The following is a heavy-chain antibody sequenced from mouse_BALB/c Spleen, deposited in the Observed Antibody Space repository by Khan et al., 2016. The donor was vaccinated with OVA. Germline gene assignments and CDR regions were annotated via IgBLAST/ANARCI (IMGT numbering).Heavy chain of an antibody. CDR2: IDPFNGGT. D-gene: IGHD2-2*01. CDR3: ARHGYVAWFAY. J-gene: IGHJ3*01. V-gene: IGHV1S135*01. CDR1: GYSFTSYY. Sequence: EVQLQESGPELMKPGASVKISCKASGYSFTSYYIHWVKQRPGKSLEWIGYIDPFNGGTSYNPKFKGKATLTVDKSSSTAYMHLSSLTSDDSAVYYCARHGYVAWFAYWGQGTLVTVSA.